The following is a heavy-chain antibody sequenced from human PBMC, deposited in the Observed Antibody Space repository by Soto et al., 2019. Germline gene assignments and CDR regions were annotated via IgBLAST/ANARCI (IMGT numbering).Heavy chain of an antibody. D-gene: IGHD2-15*01. V-gene: IGHV1-46*01. CDR1: GYTFTSYY. CDR2: INPSCGST. Sequence: ASVKVSCKASGYTFTSYYMHWVRQAPGQGLEWMGIINPSCGSTSYAQKFQGRVTMTRDTSTSTVYMELSSLRSEDTAVYYCAREHGGGGGLDYWGQGTLVTVSS. CDR3: AREHGGGGGLDY. J-gene: IGHJ4*02.